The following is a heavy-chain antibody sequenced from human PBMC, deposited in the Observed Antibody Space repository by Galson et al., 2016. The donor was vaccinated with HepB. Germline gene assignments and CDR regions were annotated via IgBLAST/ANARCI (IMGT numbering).Heavy chain of an antibody. D-gene: IGHD3-10*01. CDR2: ISHVGST. CDR1: GGSFSAYY. CDR3: ARFEGSGTYFVDRWTNFVDQ. V-gene: IGHV4-34*01. Sequence: SETLSLTCAVYGGSFSAYYWNWIRQPPGRGLEWIGEISHVGSTKFNPSLESRLTISLDTSKRQFSLKLYSVTAADTAVYYCARFEGSGTYFVDRWTNFVDQWGQGTLVTVSS. J-gene: IGHJ4*02.